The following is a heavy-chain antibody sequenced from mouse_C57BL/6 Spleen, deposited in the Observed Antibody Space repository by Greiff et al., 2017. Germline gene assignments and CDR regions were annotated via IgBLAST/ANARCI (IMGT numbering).Heavy chain of an antibody. D-gene: IGHD1-1*01. CDR3: ARPATVHWYCDV. CDR2: ILPGSGST. J-gene: IGHJ1*03. CDR1: GYTFTGYW. V-gene: IGHV1-9*01. Sequence: VQLQQSGAELMKPGASVKLSCKATGYTFTGYWIEWVKQRPGHGLEWIGEILPGSGSTNYHEKFKGKATFTADTSSNTAYMQLSSLTTEDSALYYCARPATVHWYCDVWGTGTTVTGSP.